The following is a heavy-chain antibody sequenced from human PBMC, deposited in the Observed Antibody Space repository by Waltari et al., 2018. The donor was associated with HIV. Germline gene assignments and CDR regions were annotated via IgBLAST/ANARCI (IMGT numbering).Heavy chain of an antibody. D-gene: IGHD6-19*01. V-gene: IGHV7-4-1*02. CDR2: INTNTGIP. CDR3: AKGIAVATTYYYAAMDV. J-gene: IGHJ6*02. Sequence: QVQLVQSGSELKKPGASVKVSCKASGYTFTTYGINWVRQAPGQGRGWMGWINTNTGIPTYAQGFSGRFVFSLDTSVSTAYLQISSLKSEDSAVYFCAKGIAVATTYYYAAMDVWGPGTTVAVSS. CDR1: GYTFTTYG.